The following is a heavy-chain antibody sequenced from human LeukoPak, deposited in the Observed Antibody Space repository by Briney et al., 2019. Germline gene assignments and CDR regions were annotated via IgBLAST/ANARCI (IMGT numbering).Heavy chain of an antibody. CDR2: IYHSGGT. CDR1: GYSISSGYY. D-gene: IGHD2-2*01. Sequence: ETSETLSLTCTVSGYSISSGYYWGWIRQPPGKGLEWIGSIYHSGGTYYNPSLKSRVTISVDTSKNQFSLKLSSVTAADTAVYYCARGYCSSTSCLDWGQGTLVTVSS. J-gene: IGHJ4*02. V-gene: IGHV4-38-2*02. CDR3: ARGYCSSTSCLD.